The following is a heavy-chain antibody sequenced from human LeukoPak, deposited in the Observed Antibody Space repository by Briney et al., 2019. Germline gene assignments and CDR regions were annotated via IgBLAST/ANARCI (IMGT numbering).Heavy chain of an antibody. J-gene: IGHJ3*02. D-gene: IGHD3-16*02. V-gene: IGHV3-9*01. CDR1: GFTFDDYA. CDR3: AKTHRTYLDAFDI. CDR2: ISWNSGSI. Sequence: GGSLRLSCAASGFTFDDYAMHWVRQAPGKGLEWVSGISWNSGSIGYADSVKGRFTISRDNAKNSLYLQMNSLRAEDTALYYCAKTHRTYLDAFDIWGQGTMVTVSS.